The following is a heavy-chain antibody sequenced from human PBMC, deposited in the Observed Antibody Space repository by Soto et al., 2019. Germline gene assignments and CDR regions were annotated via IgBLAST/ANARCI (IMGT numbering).Heavy chain of an antibody. J-gene: IGHJ5*02. Sequence: GGSLRLSCAASGFTFSSYGMHWVRQAPGKGLEWVAVISYDGSNKYYADSVKGRFTISRDNSKNTLYLQMNSLRAEDTAVYYCAKAHGEPYSSSPRGLDPWGQGTLVTVSS. D-gene: IGHD6-13*01. CDR2: ISYDGSNK. CDR3: AKAHGEPYSSSPRGLDP. CDR1: GFTFSSYG. V-gene: IGHV3-30*18.